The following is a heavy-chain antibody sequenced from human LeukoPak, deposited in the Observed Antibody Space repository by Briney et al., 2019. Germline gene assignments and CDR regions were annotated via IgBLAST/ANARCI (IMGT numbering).Heavy chain of an antibody. CDR3: ARAGGAVGATTEYMDV. J-gene: IGHJ6*03. CDR2: IGAGDKYT. V-gene: IGHV3-23*01. D-gene: IGHD1-26*01. CDR1: GFTLRNYA. Sequence: PGGSLRLSCAASGFTLRNYAMSWVRQAPGKGLEWVSSIGAGDKYTYYGDSVKGRFTISRDNSKNTLYLQMNSLRAEDTAVYYCARAGGAVGATTEYMDVWGKGTTVTVSS.